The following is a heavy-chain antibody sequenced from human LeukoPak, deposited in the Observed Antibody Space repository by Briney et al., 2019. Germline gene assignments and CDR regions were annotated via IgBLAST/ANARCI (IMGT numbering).Heavy chain of an antibody. Sequence: PGGSLRLSCAASGFTFSTYAMSWVRQAPGKGLQWVAGISGSGYGTYYPDSVKGRFTISRDNSKNTLYLQLNSLEAADTAMYYCAKRFPDTSSSFWGAFDIWGQGTVVTVSS. J-gene: IGHJ3*02. V-gene: IGHV3-23*01. D-gene: IGHD6-6*01. CDR1: GFTFSTYA. CDR3: AKRFPDTSSSFWGAFDI. CDR2: ISGSGYGT.